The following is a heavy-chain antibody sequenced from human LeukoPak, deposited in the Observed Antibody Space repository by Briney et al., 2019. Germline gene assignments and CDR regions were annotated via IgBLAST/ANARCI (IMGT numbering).Heavy chain of an antibody. V-gene: IGHV4-59*01. D-gene: IGHD6-13*01. Sequence: SETLSLTCTVSGDSIMSYYWSWIRQPPGKGLEWLGYIHHSGSTNHNPYLKSRLTISVDTSKNQFSLELSSVTAADTALYYCARATAGSGYYFDTWDQRTLVTVSS. CDR2: IHHSGST. CDR3: ARATAGSGYYFDT. J-gene: IGHJ4*02. CDR1: GDSIMSYY.